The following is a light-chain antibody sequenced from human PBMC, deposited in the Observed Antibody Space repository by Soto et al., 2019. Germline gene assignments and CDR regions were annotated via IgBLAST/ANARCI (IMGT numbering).Light chain of an antibody. Sequence: DIQMTQSPSTLSASVGERVTITCRASQSISSWLAWYQQKPGKAPKLLIYKASSLESGVLSRFSGSGLGTEFTLTISSLQRDNFATYYGQKHNSNSYTFGQGTKREIK. J-gene: IGKJ2*01. CDR3: QKHNSNSYT. V-gene: IGKV1-5*03. CDR2: KAS. CDR1: QSISSW.